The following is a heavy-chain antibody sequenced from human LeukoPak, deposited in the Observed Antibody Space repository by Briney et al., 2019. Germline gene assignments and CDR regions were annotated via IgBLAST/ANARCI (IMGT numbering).Heavy chain of an antibody. CDR3: VSFYETY. CDR1: GNYW. D-gene: IGHD2/OR15-2a*01. Sequence: GGSLRLSRAASGNYWMHWVRQAPGKGLVWVSHINSDGSWTSYADSVEGRFTISKDNAKNTVYLQMNSLRAEDTAVYYCVSFYETYWGRGTLVTVSS. J-gene: IGHJ4*02. V-gene: IGHV3-74*01. CDR2: INSDGSWT.